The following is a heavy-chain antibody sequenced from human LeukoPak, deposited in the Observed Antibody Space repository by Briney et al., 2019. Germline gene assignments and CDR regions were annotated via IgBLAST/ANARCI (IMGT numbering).Heavy chain of an antibody. V-gene: IGHV3-30*02. J-gene: IGHJ4*02. CDR3: AKRYSSGLKGGFDF. D-gene: IGHD6-19*01. Sequence: GGSLRLSCAASGFTFKDYGMHWVRQAPGKGLERAAFIRYDGSIKYYADPVKGRFSISRDNSKNTLYLQMSSLRTEDTSVYYCAKRYSSGLKGGFDFWGQGTLVTVSS. CDR1: GFTFKDYG. CDR2: IRYDGSIK.